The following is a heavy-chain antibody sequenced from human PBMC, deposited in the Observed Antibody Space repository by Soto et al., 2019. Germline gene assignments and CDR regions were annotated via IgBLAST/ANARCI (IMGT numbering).Heavy chain of an antibody. CDR1: GYTFTGYY. CDR2: INPNSGGT. V-gene: IGHV1-2*04. J-gene: IGHJ3*02. D-gene: IGHD3-10*01. Sequence: GASVKVSCKASGYTFTGYYMHWVRQAPGQGLEWMGWINPNSGGTNYAQKFQGWVTMTRDTSISTAYMELSRLRSDDTAVYYCTRAGLLWFGGDAFDIWGQGTMVTVSS. CDR3: TRAGLLWFGGDAFDI.